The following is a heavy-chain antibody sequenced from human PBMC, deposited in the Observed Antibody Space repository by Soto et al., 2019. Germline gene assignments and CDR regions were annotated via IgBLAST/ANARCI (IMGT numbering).Heavy chain of an antibody. J-gene: IGHJ4*02. CDR1: GFTFSSYA. Sequence: QVQRVESGGGVVQRGWSRRLSCAASGFTFSSYAMHWVRQAPGKGLEWVAGIGYDGRNKYYAACVKGRFTISRDNSKNTLYLKMKSIRIEETAVYYCARELERVFDYWGQGTLVTVSS. D-gene: IGHD1-1*01. CDR2: IGYDGRNK. CDR3: ARELERVFDY. V-gene: IGHV3-30*04.